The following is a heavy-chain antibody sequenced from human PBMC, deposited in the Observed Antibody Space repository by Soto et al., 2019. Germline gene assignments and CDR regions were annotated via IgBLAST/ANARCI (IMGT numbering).Heavy chain of an antibody. CDR3: TTPQALWFGELALDY. CDR2: IKSKTDGGTT. CDR1: GFTFSNAW. V-gene: IGHV3-15*01. Sequence: GGSLRLSCAASGFTFSNAWMSWVRQAPGKGLEWVGRIKSKTDGGTTDYAAPVKGRFTISRDDSKNTQYLQMNSLKTEDTAVYYCTTPQALWFGELALDYWGQGTLVTVSS. J-gene: IGHJ4*02. D-gene: IGHD3-10*01.